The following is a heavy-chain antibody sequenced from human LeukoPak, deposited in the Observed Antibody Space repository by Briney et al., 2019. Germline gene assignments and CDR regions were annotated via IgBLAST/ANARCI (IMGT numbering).Heavy chain of an antibody. CDR3: AREQYDFWSGYSIDY. Sequence: SETLSLTCTVSGGSISSYYWSWTRQPAGKGLEWIGRIYTSGSTNYNPSLKSRVTMSVDTSKNQFSLKLSSVTAADTAVYYCAREQYDFWSGYSIDYWGQGTLVTVSS. V-gene: IGHV4-4*07. J-gene: IGHJ4*02. D-gene: IGHD3-3*01. CDR1: GGSISSYY. CDR2: IYTSGST.